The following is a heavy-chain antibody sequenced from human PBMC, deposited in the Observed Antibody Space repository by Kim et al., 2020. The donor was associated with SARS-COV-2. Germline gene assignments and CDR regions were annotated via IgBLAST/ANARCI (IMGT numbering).Heavy chain of an antibody. V-gene: IGHV5-10-1*01. Sequence: YSPSFQGHVTISADKSISTAYLQWSSLKASDTAMYYCARQGLVPAGDDDYWGQGTLVTVSS. J-gene: IGHJ4*02. CDR3: ARQGLVPAGDDDY. D-gene: IGHD2-2*01.